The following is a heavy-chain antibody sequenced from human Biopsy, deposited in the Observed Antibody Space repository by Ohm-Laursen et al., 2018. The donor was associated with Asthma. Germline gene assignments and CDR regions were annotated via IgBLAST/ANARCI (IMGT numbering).Heavy chain of an antibody. J-gene: IGHJ4*02. CDR1: GGSISSSSYY. V-gene: IGHV4-39*07. CDR3: ARRGLSGSYLQAYFDY. D-gene: IGHD1-26*01. Sequence: SETLSLTCTVSGGSISSSSYYWGWIRRPPGKGLEFIGTIYYSGSTNYNPSLKSRVTISVDTSKNQFSLKLSSVTAADTAVYYCARRGLSGSYLQAYFDYWGQGTLVTVSS. CDR2: IYYSGST.